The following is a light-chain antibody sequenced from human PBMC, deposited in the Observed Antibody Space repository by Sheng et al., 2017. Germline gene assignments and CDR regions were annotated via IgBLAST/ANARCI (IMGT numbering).Light chain of an antibody. Sequence: QSALTQPASVSGSPGQSITISCTGTSSDVGGYNYVSWYQQHPGKAPKLMIYDVNNRPSGVSLRFSGSKSGNTASLTITGLQAEDEADYYCQSYDSSLSGYVVFGGGTKLTVL. CDR2: DVN. V-gene: IGLV2-14*03. CDR3: QSYDSSLSGYVV. J-gene: IGLJ2*01. CDR1: SSDVGGYNY.